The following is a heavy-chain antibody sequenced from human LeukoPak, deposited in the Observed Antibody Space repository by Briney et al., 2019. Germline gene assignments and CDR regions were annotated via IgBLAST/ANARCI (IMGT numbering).Heavy chain of an antibody. CDR3: AREGEIAAAGGNLFDY. D-gene: IGHD6-13*01. J-gene: IGHJ4*02. CDR2: IYYSGST. V-gene: IGHV4-59*12. CDR1: GGSISSYY. Sequence: SETLSLTCTVSGGSISSYYWSWIRQPPGKGLEWIGYIYYSGSTNYNPSLKSRVTISVDTSKNQFSLKLSSMTAADTAVYYCAREGEIAAAGGNLFDYWGQGTLVTVSS.